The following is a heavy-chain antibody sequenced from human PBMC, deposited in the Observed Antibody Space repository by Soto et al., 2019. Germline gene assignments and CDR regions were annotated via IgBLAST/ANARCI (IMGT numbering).Heavy chain of an antibody. CDR3: ARALNGNFYFDF. Sequence: GESLKISFQSSGYTVTSYWIGLVRQMRGQVLEWMGLIYGHESRTIYNPSFQGQVTISADRSISTAHLQWSSLKDSDTAFYYCARALNGNFYFDFWAQGTLVTVYS. J-gene: IGHJ4*02. V-gene: IGHV5-51*01. D-gene: IGHD1-7*01. CDR2: IYGHESRT. CDR1: GYTVTSYW.